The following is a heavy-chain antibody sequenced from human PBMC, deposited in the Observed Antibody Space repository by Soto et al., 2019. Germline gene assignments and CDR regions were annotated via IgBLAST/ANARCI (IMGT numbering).Heavy chain of an antibody. Sequence: GGSLRLSCAASGFTFSSYGMHWVRQAPGKGLEWVAVISYDGSNKYYADSVKGRFTISRDNSKNTLYLQMNSLRAEDTAVYYCAKDVGWGVGATIDYWGQGTLVTVSS. CDR1: GFTFSSYG. CDR2: ISYDGSNK. V-gene: IGHV3-30*18. J-gene: IGHJ4*02. D-gene: IGHD1-26*01. CDR3: AKDVGWGVGATIDY.